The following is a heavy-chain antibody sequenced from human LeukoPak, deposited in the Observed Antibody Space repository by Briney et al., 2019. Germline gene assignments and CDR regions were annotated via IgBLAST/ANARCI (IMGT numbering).Heavy chain of an antibody. J-gene: IGHJ6*03. Sequence: PSETLSLTCTVSGYSISSGYYWGWIRQPPGKGLEWIGSIYHSGSTYYNPSLKSRVTISVDTSKNQFPLKLSSVTAADTAVYYCARTPSYYYYMDVWGKGTTVTVSS. CDR2: IYHSGST. D-gene: IGHD2-15*01. CDR1: GYSISSGYY. CDR3: ARTPSYYYYMDV. V-gene: IGHV4-38-2*02.